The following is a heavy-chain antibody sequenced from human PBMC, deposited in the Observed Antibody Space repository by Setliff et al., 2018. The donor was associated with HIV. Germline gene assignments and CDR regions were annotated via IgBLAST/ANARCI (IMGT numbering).Heavy chain of an antibody. CDR3: ARDFGGYCSSMSCPGLFDP. Sequence: ASVKVSCKASGYTFTNYGVSWVREAPGQGLEWMGGIIPISGTVNYEQKFWGRVTITTHESTSTAYMELSSLRSEDTAVYYYARDFGGYCSSMSCPGLFDPWGQGTLVTVSS. CDR1: GYTFTNYG. V-gene: IGHV1-69*05. D-gene: IGHD2-2*01. CDR2: IIPISGTV. J-gene: IGHJ5*02.